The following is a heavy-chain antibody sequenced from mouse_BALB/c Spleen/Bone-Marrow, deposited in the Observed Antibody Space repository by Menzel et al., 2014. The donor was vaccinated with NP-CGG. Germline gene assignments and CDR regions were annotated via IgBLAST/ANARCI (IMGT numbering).Heavy chain of an antibody. Sequence: DLVKPGVSVKLACKASGYTFTNYWINWIKQRPGQGLEWIGRIAPGSGSTYYNEMFKGKATLTVDTSSSTAYIQLSSLSSEDSAVYFCASGIYYGNYVYAMAYSAQGTSVPVTS. J-gene: IGHJ4*01. CDR1: GYTFTNYW. CDR2: IAPGSGST. D-gene: IGHD2-1*01. V-gene: IGHV1S41*01. CDR3: ASGIYYGNYVYAMAY.